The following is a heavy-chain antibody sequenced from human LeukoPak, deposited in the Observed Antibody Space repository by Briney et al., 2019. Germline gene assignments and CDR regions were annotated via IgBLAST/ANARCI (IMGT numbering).Heavy chain of an antibody. CDR2: IYYSGST. Sequence: SETLSLTCTVSGGSIGSYYWNWIRQPPGKGLEWIGYIYYSGSTNYNPSLESRVTISVDTSKNQFSLKLNSVTAADTAVYYCARTPYVRYFYGMDVWGQGTTVTVSS. D-gene: IGHD3-10*02. CDR1: GGSIGSYY. J-gene: IGHJ6*02. V-gene: IGHV4-59*01. CDR3: ARTPYVRYFYGMDV.